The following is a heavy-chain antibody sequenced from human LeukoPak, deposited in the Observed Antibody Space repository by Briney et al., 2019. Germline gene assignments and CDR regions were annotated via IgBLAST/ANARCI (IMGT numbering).Heavy chain of an antibody. V-gene: IGHV4-4*07. CDR1: GGSISSYY. CDR2: IYTSGST. CDR3: ARDRYSNLRYYYYYYMDV. Sequence: SETLSLTCTVSGGSISSYYWSWIRQPAGKGLEWIGRIYTSGSTNYNPSLKSRVTMSVDTSKNQFSLKLSSVTAADTAVYYCARDRYSNLRYYYYYYMDVWGKGTTVTVYS. D-gene: IGHD2-15*01. J-gene: IGHJ6*03.